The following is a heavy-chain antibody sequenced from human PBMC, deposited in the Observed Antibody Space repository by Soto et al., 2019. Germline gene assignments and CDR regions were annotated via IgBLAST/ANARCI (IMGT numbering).Heavy chain of an antibody. Sequence: GGSLRLSCAASGFTFSSYGMHWVRQAPGKGLEWVAVISYDGSNKYYADSVKGRFTISRDNSKNTLYLQMNSLRAEDTAVYYCAKDLSLGDYYDSSGYSEYFQHWGQGTLVTVSS. CDR3: AKDLSLGDYYDSSGYSEYFQH. D-gene: IGHD3-22*01. CDR2: ISYDGSNK. V-gene: IGHV3-30*18. CDR1: GFTFSSYG. J-gene: IGHJ1*01.